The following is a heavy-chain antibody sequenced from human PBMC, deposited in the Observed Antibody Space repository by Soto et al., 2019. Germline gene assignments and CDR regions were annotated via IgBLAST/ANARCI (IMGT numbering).Heavy chain of an antibody. CDR3: AKDVRAATVPSYYYYYGMDV. V-gene: IGHV3-23*01. CDR1: GFTFSSYA. Sequence: GGSLRLSCAASGFTFSSYAMSWVRQAPGKGLEWVSAISGSGGSTYYADSVKGRFTISRDNSKNTLYLQMNSLRAEDTAVYYCAKDVRAATVPSYYYYYGMDVWGQGTTVTVSS. J-gene: IGHJ6*02. D-gene: IGHD5-18*01. CDR2: ISGSGGST.